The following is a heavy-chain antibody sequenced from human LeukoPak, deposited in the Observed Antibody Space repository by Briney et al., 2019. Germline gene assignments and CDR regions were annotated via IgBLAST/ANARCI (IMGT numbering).Heavy chain of an antibody. D-gene: IGHD3-22*01. J-gene: IGHJ5*02. CDR2: ISYDGSNK. Sequence: GGSLRLSCAASGFTFSSYAIHWVRQAPGKGLEWVAVISYDGSNKYYADSVKGRFTISRDNSKNTLYLQMNSLRAEDTALYYCARDLGQYYDTSDNWFDPWGQGTLVTVSS. CDR1: GFTFSSYA. CDR3: ARDLGQYYDTSDNWFDP. V-gene: IGHV3-30*04.